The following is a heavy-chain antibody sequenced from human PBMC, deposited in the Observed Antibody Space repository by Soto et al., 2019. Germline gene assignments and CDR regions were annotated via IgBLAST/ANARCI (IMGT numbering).Heavy chain of an antibody. CDR2: TRHDGSNT. CDR1: GFTFSGYG. V-gene: IGHV3-30*02. CDR3: ASGITRGPSDY. Sequence: GGSLRLSCAASGFTFSGYGMHWVRQAPGKGLEWVAITRHDGSNTYYADSVRGRFTISRDNSKKTLYLQMDSLRSEDTAVYYCASGITRGPSDYWGQGTLVTVSS. J-gene: IGHJ4*02. D-gene: IGHD3-10*01.